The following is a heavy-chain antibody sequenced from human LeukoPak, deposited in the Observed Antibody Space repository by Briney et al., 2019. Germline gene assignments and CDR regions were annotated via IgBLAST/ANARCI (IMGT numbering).Heavy chain of an antibody. CDR1: GFTFNDYY. CDR2: INIDGTNT. V-gene: IGHV3-11*01. CDR3: ATDGAGFDT. Sequence: GGSLRLSCAASGFTFNDYYMSWIRQAPGKGLEWLSYINIDGTNTHYADSVKGRFTISRDNAKKSLYLEMNNLRAEDTAVYYCATDGAGFDTWGQGVLVTVSS. J-gene: IGHJ5*02.